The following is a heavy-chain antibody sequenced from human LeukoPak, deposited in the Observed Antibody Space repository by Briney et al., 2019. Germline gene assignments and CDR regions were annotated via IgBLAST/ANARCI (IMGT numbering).Heavy chain of an antibody. Sequence: GSLRLSCAASGFTFSSYWMHWVRQAPGKGLVWVSRFDTDGSSATYADSVKGRFTISRDNAKNTVYLQMNSLRVEDTGVYYCASALTTVTPHFHFWGQGTLVTVSS. CDR1: GFTFSSYW. J-gene: IGHJ4*02. CDR2: FDTDGSSA. V-gene: IGHV3-74*01. CDR3: ASALTTVTPHFHF. D-gene: IGHD4-17*01.